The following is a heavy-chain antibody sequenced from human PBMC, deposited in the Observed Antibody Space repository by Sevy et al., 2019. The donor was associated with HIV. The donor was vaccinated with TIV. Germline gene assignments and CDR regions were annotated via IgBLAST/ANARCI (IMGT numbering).Heavy chain of an antibody. CDR2: ISGSGGST. D-gene: IGHD1-26*01. CDR1: GFTFSSYA. J-gene: IGHJ3*02. CDR3: AQAARFIVGASRRAFDI. Sequence: GGSLRLSCAASGFTFSSYAMSWVRQAPGKGLEWVSAISGSGGSTYYADSVKGRFTISRDNSKNTLYLQMNSLRAEDTAVYYCAQAARFIVGASRRAFDIWGQGTMVTVSS. V-gene: IGHV3-23*01.